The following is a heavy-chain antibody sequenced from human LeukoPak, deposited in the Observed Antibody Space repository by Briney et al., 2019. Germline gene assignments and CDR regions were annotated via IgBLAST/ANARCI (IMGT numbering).Heavy chain of an antibody. J-gene: IGHJ4*02. Sequence: PSETLSLTCAASGGSISSTNWWSWVRQPPGKGLEWIGEIYHGGSINYSPSLKSRVTISLDKSKNQFSLKLTSVTAADTAVYYCARDRWMDYWGQGTLVTVSS. D-gene: IGHD2-2*03. CDR3: ARDRWMDY. CDR1: GGSISSTNW. CDR2: IYHGGSI. V-gene: IGHV4-4*02.